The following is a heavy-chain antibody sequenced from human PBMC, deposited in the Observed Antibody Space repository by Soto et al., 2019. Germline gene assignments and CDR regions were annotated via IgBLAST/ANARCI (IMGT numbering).Heavy chain of an antibody. V-gene: IGHV4-34*01. CDR2: INHSGST. CDR1: GGSFSGYY. J-gene: IGHJ4*02. D-gene: IGHD1-7*01. CDR3: ARITGITGTTDFDY. Sequence: SETLSLTCAVYGGSFSGYYWSWIRQPPGKGLEWIGEINHSGSTNYNPSLKSRVTISVDTSKNQFSLKLSSVTAADTAVYYCARITGITGTTDFDYWGQGTLVTVSS.